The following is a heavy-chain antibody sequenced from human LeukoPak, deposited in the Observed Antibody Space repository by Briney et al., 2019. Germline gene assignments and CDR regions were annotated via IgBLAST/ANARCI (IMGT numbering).Heavy chain of an antibody. D-gene: IGHD3-9*01. CDR3: ASRNDILTGYVFDF. J-gene: IGHJ4*02. V-gene: IGHV4-39*01. CDR1: GGSVSSSIYY. CDR2: NSGST. Sequence: PSETLSLTCTVSGGSVSSSIYYWGWIRQPPGKGLEWIGSNSGSTSYNPSLKSRVTIPVDTSKNQFSLKLTSVTAADTAVYYCASRNDILTGYVFDFWGQGTLVTVSS.